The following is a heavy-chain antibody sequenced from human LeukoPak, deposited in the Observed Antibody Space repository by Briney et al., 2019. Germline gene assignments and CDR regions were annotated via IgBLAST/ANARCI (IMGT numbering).Heavy chain of an antibody. J-gene: IGHJ5*02. V-gene: IGHV4-61*02. CDR3: ARDGAYSYGQGVWFDP. CDR2: IYTSGST. Sequence: SQTLSLTCTVSGGSISSGSYYWSWIRQPAGKGLEWIGRIYTSGSTNYNPSLKSRVTISVDTSKNQFSLKLSSVTAADTAVYYCARDGAYSYGQGVWFDPWGQGTLVTVSS. D-gene: IGHD5-18*01. CDR1: GGSISSGSYY.